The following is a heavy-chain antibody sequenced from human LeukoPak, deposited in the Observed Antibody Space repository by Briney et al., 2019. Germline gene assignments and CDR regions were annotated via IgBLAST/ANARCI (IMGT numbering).Heavy chain of an antibody. CDR1: GFTFSSYA. CDR2: ISYDGSNK. J-gene: IGHJ4*02. D-gene: IGHD3-22*01. V-gene: IGHV3-30-3*01. CDR3: ARDSSGPIDY. Sequence: GGSLRLSCAASGFTFSSYAMHWVRQAPGNGLEWVAVISYDGSNKYYADSVKGRFTISRDNSKNTLYLQMNSLRAEDTAVYYCARDSSGPIDYWGQGTLVTVSS.